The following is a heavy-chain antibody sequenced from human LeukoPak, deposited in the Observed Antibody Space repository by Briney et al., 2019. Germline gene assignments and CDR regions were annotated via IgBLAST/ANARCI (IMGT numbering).Heavy chain of an antibody. Sequence: PSETLSLTCAVYGVSFSGYYWSWIRQPPGKGLEWIGEINHSGSTNYNPSLKSRVTISVDTSKNQFSLKLSSVTAADTAVYYCARLHPRRFDYWGQGTLVTVSS. CDR2: INHSGST. V-gene: IGHV4-34*01. CDR1: GVSFSGYY. CDR3: ARLHPRRFDY. D-gene: IGHD5-24*01. J-gene: IGHJ4*02.